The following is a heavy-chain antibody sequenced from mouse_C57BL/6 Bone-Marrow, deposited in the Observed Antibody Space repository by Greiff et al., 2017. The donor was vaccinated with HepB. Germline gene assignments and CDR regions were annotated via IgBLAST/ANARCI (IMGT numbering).Heavy chain of an antibody. J-gene: IGHJ2*01. V-gene: IGHV5-4*01. D-gene: IGHD6-1*01. Sequence: DVHLVESGGGLVKPGGSLKLSCAASGFTFSSYAMSWVRQTPEKRLEWVATISDGGSYTYYPDNVKGRFTISRDNAKNNLYLQMSHLKSEDTAMYYCARGPLSYWGQGTTLTVSS. CDR3: ARGPLSY. CDR2: ISDGGSYT. CDR1: GFTFSSYA.